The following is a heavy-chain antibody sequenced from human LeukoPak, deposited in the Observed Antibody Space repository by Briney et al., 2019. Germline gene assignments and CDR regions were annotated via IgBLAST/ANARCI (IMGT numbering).Heavy chain of an antibody. Sequence: ASVKVSCKASGYTFTSYAISWVRQAPGQGLEWMGWISAYNGNTNYAQKLQGRVTMTTDTSTSTAYMELRSLRSDDTAVYYCARDEMTTVTTNYYYYGMDVWGQGTTVTVSS. D-gene: IGHD4-17*01. J-gene: IGHJ6*02. CDR2: ISAYNGNT. CDR3: ARDEMTTVTTNYYYYGMDV. CDR1: GYTFTSYA. V-gene: IGHV1-18*01.